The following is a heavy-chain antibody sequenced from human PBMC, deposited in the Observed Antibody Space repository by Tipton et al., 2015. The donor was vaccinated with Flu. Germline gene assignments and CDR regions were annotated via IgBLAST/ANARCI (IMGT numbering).Heavy chain of an antibody. CDR2: IKRDGSEK. Sequence: QLVQSGGGLVQPGGSLRLACAASGFSFSNYWMSWVRQAPGKGLEWVANIKRDGSEKYFVDSVKGRFTISRDNAKNSLYLQMNSLRAEDTAVYYCATRPPGEMYYGVFDYWGQGTLVTVSS. CDR3: ATRPPGEMYYGVFDY. D-gene: IGHD3-16*01. CDR1: GFSFSNYW. V-gene: IGHV3-7*01. J-gene: IGHJ4*02.